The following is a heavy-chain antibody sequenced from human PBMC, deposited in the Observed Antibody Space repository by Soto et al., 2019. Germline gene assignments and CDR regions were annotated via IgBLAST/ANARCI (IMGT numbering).Heavy chain of an antibody. V-gene: IGHV1-18*01. Sequence: QFQLVQSGAEVKKPGASVKVSCKASGYTFTSYGISWVRQAPGQGLEWMGSISSYNGNTNYAQKLQGRVTMTTDTSTSPAYMELRSLRADDNAVYYCARVYSNYYYYYGMDVWGQGTTVTVSS. CDR2: ISSYNGNT. CDR3: ARVYSNYYYYYGMDV. CDR1: GYTFTSYG. D-gene: IGHD4-4*01. J-gene: IGHJ6*02.